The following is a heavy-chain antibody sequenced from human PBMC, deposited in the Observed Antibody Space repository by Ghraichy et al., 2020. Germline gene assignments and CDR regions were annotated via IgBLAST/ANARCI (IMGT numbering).Heavy chain of an antibody. CDR2: INHSGST. D-gene: IGHD4-23*01. V-gene: IGHV4-34*01. CDR1: GGSFSGYY. J-gene: IGHJ3*02. Sequence: SETLSLTCAVYGGSFSGYYWSWIRQPPGKGLEWIGEINHSGSTNYNPSLKSRVTISVDTSKNQFSLKLSSVTAADTAVYYCARGRLPRVVTRAGHAAFDIWGQGTMVTVSS. CDR3: ARGRLPRVVTRAGHAAFDI.